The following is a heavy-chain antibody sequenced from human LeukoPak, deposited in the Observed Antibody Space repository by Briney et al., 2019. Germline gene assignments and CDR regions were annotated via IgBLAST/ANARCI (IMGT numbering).Heavy chain of an antibody. D-gene: IGHD5-18*01. Sequence: PSETLSLTCTVSGGSITSNPYSWGWIRQPPGKGLQWIVTLSHAGTNYYNPSLKSRFTMPVDRSKNQFSLQLTSVTATDTAVYYCARLRGGVQLWGDWGQGTLVTVSS. CDR3: ARLRGGVQLWGD. CDR1: GGSITSNPYS. V-gene: IGHV4-39*01. CDR2: LSHAGTN. J-gene: IGHJ4*02.